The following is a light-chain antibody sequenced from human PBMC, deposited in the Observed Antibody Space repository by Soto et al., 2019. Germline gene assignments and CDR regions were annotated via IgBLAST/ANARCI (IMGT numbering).Light chain of an antibody. Sequence: DIQMTQSPSTLSASVGDRVTITCRASQSISSWLAWYQQKPGKAPKLLIYKASTLQSGVPSRFSGSGSGTEFSLPISSLQPDDFATSYCQQYNSVTLLTFGEGTKVEIK. V-gene: IGKV1-5*03. CDR1: QSISSW. CDR2: KAS. J-gene: IGKJ4*01. CDR3: QQYNSVTLLT.